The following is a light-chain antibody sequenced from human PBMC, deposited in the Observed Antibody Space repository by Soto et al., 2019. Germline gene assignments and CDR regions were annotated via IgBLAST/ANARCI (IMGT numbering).Light chain of an antibody. CDR2: DAS. V-gene: IGKV1-39*01. CDR1: QSISTS. Sequence: DIQLTQSPSSLSASVGDRVSITCRAGQSISTSLCWFQQKPGRAPKLLISDASTLQSGVPSRFSGSGFGTDFTLTISSLQPEDFATYYCLQTYSVQRTFGQGTILDIK. CDR3: LQTYSVQRT. J-gene: IGKJ2*01.